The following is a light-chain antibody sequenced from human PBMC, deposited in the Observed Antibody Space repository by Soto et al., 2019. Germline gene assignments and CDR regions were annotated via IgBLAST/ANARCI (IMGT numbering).Light chain of an antibody. CDR3: GSYTSSSTVV. CDR1: SSDVGGYNY. J-gene: IGLJ2*01. Sequence: QSALTQPASVSGSPGQSITISCTGTSSDVGGYNYVSWYQQHPGKAPNLMIYDVSNRPSGVSNRFSGSKSGNTASLTISGLQAEDEADYYCGSYTSSSTVVFGGGTKLTVL. V-gene: IGLV2-14*01. CDR2: DVS.